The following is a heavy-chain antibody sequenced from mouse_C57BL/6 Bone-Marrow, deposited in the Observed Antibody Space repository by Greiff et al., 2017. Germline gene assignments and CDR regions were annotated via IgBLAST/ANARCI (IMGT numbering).Heavy chain of an antibody. V-gene: IGHV5-6*01. D-gene: IGHD2-1*01. Sequence: EVKVVESGGDLVKPGGSLKLSCAASGFTFSSYGMSWVRQTPDKRLEWVATISSCGSYTYYPDSVKGRFTISRENAKNTLYLQMSNLKSEDTAMYYCARHSVNYKRANWYFDVWGTGTTVTVSA. CDR2: ISSCGSYT. CDR1: GFTFSSYG. CDR3: ARHSVNYKRANWYFDV. J-gene: IGHJ1*03.